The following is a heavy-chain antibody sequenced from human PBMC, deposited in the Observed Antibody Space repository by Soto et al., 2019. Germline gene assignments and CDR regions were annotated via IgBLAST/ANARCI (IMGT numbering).Heavy chain of an antibody. CDR2: ISISSSDR. J-gene: IGHJ4*01. V-gene: IGHV3-21*06. CDR1: GFTLRTYT. Sequence: GGSLRLSXAASGFTLRTYTMNWVRQAPGKGLEWVSSISISSSDRYYADSVRGRFTISRDNAKNALYLQMNSLRADDTAVYFCVRGMNPLFGGQGTLVTVSS. CDR3: VRGMNPLF.